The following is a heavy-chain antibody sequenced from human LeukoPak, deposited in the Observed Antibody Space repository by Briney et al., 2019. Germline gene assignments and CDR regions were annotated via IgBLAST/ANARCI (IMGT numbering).Heavy chain of an antibody. CDR1: GFTFSISW. D-gene: IGHD2-21*02. Sequence: GGSLRLSCAASGFTFSISWMNWVRQAPGKGLEWVANINRDGSVERYVDSVQGRFTISRDNAKNSLSLQMSSLRSEDTAVYYCAAWFCDGYCYSKWGQGTLVTVSS. V-gene: IGHV3-7*01. CDR2: INRDGSVE. CDR3: AAWFCDGYCYSK. J-gene: IGHJ4*02.